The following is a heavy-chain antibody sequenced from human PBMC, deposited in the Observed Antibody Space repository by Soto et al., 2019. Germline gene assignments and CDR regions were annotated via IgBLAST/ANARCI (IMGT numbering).Heavy chain of an antibody. CDR1: GYTFTSYY. D-gene: IGHD2-2*01. CDR3: ARGGEVPAAPGDY. Sequence: QVHLVKSGAEVKTPGASVKVSCKASGYTFTSYYIHWVRQAPGQGLEWMGIINPSGGGTSYAQKFQDKVTMTRDTSPSTAYMELSSLRSEDTAVYYCARGGEVPAAPGDYWGQGPLVTVAS. CDR2: INPSGGGT. J-gene: IGHJ4*02. V-gene: IGHV1-46*01.